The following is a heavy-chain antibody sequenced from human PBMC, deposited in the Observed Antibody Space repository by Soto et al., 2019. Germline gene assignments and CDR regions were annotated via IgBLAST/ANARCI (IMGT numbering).Heavy chain of an antibody. J-gene: IGHJ6*02. CDR1: GFTFGNYA. D-gene: IGHD3-16*01. Sequence: QVQLVESGGGVVQPRRSLRLSCAASGFTFGNYAMHWVRQPPGKGLERMSSILYDGSDKYYADSVKGRFTISRDGSKNTLYRQMDSLRPEDPAVYYCAKWGEVSHNPGVNCYYRMDVWGQGTTVTVSS. CDR3: AKWGEVSHNPGVNCYYRMDV. CDR2: ILYDGSDK. V-gene: IGHV3-30*18.